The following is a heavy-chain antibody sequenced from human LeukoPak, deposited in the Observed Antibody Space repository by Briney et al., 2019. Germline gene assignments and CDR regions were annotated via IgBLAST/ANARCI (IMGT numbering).Heavy chain of an antibody. V-gene: IGHV1-8*01. CDR3: AREGYCSGGSCHYYFDY. Sequence: ASVKVSCKASGYSFTSYDINWVRQAPGQGLEWMGWVNPESGNTGYTQKFQGRVTMTWNTSISTASMEQSSLRSDDTAIYYCAREGYCSGGSCHYYFDYWGQGTLLSVSS. D-gene: IGHD2-15*01. CDR1: GYSFTSYD. CDR2: VNPESGNT. J-gene: IGHJ4*02.